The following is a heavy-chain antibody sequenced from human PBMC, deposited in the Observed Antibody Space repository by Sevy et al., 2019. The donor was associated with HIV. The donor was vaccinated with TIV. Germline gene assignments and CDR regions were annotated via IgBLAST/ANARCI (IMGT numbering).Heavy chain of an antibody. J-gene: IGHJ3*02. CDR3: AKDRGRNYYDSSGYFDAFDI. Sequence: GGSLRLSCAASGFTFSSYAVSWVRQAPGKGLEWVSAISGSGGSTYYADSVKGRFAISRDNSKNTLYLQMNSLRAEDTAVYYCAKDRGRNYYDSSGYFDAFDIWGQGTMVTVSS. CDR1: GFTFSSYA. CDR2: ISGSGGST. V-gene: IGHV3-23*01. D-gene: IGHD3-22*01.